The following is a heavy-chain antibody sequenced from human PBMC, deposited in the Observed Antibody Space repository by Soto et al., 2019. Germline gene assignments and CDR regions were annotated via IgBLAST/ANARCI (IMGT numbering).Heavy chain of an antibody. D-gene: IGHD3-3*01. V-gene: IGHV1-46*03. CDR3: ARAYSTRYYYYGMDV. J-gene: IGHJ6*02. CDR2: INPSGGST. CDR1: GYTFTSYY. Sequence: QVQLVQSGAEVKKPGASVKVSCKASGYTFTSYYMHWVRQAPGQGLEWMGIINPSGGSTSYAQKFQGSVPMTRHTSTSTVAMELISLRSDDTAVYYCARAYSTRYYYYGMDVWGQGTTVTVSS.